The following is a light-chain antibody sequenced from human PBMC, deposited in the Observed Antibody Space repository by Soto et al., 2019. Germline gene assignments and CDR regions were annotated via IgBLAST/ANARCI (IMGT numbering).Light chain of an antibody. CDR2: EAS. CDR1: QGISSY. J-gene: IGKJ4*01. V-gene: IGKV1-9*01. CDR3: QQLERYPTVT. Sequence: DIHLTQSPSFLSASVGDRVTITCRASQGISSYLAWYQQKPGKAPKLLIYEASTLQSGVPSRFSGSGSGTEFTLTISSLQPEDFATYYCQQLERYPTVTFGGGTKVEIK.